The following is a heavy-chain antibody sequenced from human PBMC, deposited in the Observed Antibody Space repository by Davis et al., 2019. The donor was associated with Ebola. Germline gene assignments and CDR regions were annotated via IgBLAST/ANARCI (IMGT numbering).Heavy chain of an antibody. V-gene: IGHV3-30*02. CDR2: IRYDGTTT. Sequence: GESLKISCAASGFTFSNYGMHWVRQAPGKGLEWVAHIRYDGTTTYYADSVKDRFILSRDNFKNTLYLQMNSLRAEDTAVYHCARGDDYIPFDYWGQGTLVTVSS. D-gene: IGHD5-24*01. CDR1: GFTFSNYG. CDR3: ARGDDYIPFDY. J-gene: IGHJ4*02.